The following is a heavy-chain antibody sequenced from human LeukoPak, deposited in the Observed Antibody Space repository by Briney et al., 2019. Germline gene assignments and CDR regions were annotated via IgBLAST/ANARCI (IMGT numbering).Heavy chain of an antibody. CDR3: ARAGCSGGSCYPHFDC. D-gene: IGHD2-15*01. CDR2: ISSSSSYI. J-gene: IGHJ4*02. Sequence: NSGGSLRLSCAASGFTFSSYSMNWVRQAPGKGLEWVSSISSSSSYIYYADSVKGRFTISRDNAKNSLYPQMNSLRAEDTAVYYCARAGCSGGSCYPHFDCWGQGTLVTVSS. CDR1: GFTFSSYS. V-gene: IGHV3-21*01.